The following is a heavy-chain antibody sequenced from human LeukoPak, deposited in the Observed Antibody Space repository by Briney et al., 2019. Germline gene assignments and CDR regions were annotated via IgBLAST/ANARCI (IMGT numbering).Heavy chain of an antibody. D-gene: IGHD3-10*01. CDR2: IKHDGREKQDGSEK. J-gene: IGHJ6*03. CDR1: GFTFSQYW. V-gene: IGHV3-7*01. Sequence: PGGSLRLSCAASGFTFSQYWMSWVREAPGRGQEWGANIKHDGREKQDGSEKNYVDSVKGRFTISRDNAKNSLYLQMNSLRAEDAAVYYCARSGRGVDSFYFYMDVWGKGTTVTVSS. CDR3: ARSGRGVDSFYFYMDV.